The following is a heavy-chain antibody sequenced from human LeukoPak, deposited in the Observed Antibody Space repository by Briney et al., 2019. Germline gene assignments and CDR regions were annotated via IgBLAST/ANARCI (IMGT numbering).Heavy chain of an antibody. V-gene: IGHV3-21*01. CDR2: ISSSSSYI. CDR3: ARDRPGGGSYDYFDY. Sequence: GGSLRLSCVASGFTFSNYNMNWVRQAPGKGLEWVSSISSSSSYIYYADSVKGRFTIPRDNAKNSLYLQMNSLRAEDTAVYYCARDRPGGGSYDYFDYWGQGTLVTVSS. CDR1: GFTFSNYN. J-gene: IGHJ4*02. D-gene: IGHD1-26*01.